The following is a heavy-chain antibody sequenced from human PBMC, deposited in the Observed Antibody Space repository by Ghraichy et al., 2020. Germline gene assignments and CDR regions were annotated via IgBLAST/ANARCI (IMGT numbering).Heavy chain of an antibody. V-gene: IGHV3-53*04. CDR3: ARDISPPYGLDV. Sequence: GGSLKLSCEASDFTVGSHYMSWVRQTPGKGLEWVSVISGGGATFYADSVKGRFTISRHNSKNTLYLQLSSLRTDDTAVYYCARDISPPYGLDVGGQGTTVTVSS. CDR2: ISGGGAT. D-gene: IGHD3-3*02. CDR1: DFTVGSHY. J-gene: IGHJ6*02.